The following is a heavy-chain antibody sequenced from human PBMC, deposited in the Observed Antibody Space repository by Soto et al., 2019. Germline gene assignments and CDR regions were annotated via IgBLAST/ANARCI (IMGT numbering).Heavy chain of an antibody. V-gene: IGHV4-4*02. D-gene: IGHD3-10*01. CDR2: IYHSGST. Sequence: SETLSLTCAVFGGSISSSNWWSWVRQPPGKGLEWIGEIYHSGSTNYNPSLKSRVTISVDKSKNQFSLKLSSVTAADTAVYYCARSGLGFGESFYYYYYYGMDVWGQGTTVT. J-gene: IGHJ6*02. CDR1: GGSISSSNW. CDR3: ARSGLGFGESFYYYYYYGMDV.